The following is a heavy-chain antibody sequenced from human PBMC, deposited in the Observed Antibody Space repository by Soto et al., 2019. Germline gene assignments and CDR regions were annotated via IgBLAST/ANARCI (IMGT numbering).Heavy chain of an antibody. CDR2: ISAYNGNT. D-gene: IGHD2-2*01. CDR3: ARDPPFRYCSSTSCPSPFDY. CDR1: GYTFTSYG. Sequence: ASVKVSCKACGYTFTSYGISWVRQAPGQGLEWMGWISAYNGNTNYAQKLQGRVTMTTDTSTSTAYMELRSLRSDDTAVYYCARDPPFRYCSSTSCPSPFDYWGQGTLVTAPQ. V-gene: IGHV1-18*01. J-gene: IGHJ4*02.